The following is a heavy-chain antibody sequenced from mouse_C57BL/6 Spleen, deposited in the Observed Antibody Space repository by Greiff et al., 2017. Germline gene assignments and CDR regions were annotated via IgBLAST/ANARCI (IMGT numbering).Heavy chain of an antibody. Sequence: EVKLVESGGGLVQSGRSLRLSCATSGFTFSDFYMEWVRQAPGKGLEWIAASRKKANDYTTEYSASVKGRFIVSRDTSQSILYLQMNALRADDTAIYYCARYARDYGYFDYWGQGTTLTVSS. V-gene: IGHV7-1*01. CDR3: ARYARDYGYFDY. J-gene: IGHJ2*01. CDR1: GFTFSDFY. CDR2: SRKKANDYTT. D-gene: IGHD2-4*01.